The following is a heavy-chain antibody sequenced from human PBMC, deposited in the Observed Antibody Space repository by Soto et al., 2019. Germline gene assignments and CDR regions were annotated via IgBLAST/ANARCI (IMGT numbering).Heavy chain of an antibody. CDR3: VHKGEGDRILDF. D-gene: IGHD3-16*01. J-gene: IGHJ4*02. CDR1: GFSLNTRGVG. V-gene: IGHV2-5*02. Sequence: QITLKESGPTLVKPTQTLTLTCTFSGFSLNTRGVGVGWIRQPPGKALEWLTLIYWDDAKEYSPSLKSRLNITKDTSKNQVVLIMTNMDPVDTATYYCVHKGEGDRILDFWGQGALVTVSS. CDR2: IYWDDAK.